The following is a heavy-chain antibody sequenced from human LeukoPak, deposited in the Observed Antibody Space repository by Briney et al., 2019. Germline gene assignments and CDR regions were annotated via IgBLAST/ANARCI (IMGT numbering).Heavy chain of an antibody. J-gene: IGHJ4*02. CDR3: AKSGGYGLIDY. CDR2: IYTSGST. D-gene: IGHD1-26*01. Sequence: SETLSLTCTVSGGPISSYYWSWIRQPAGKGLEWIGRIYTSGSTNYNPSLKSRVTMSVDTSKNQISLRLNSVTAADTAMYYCAKSGGYGLIDYWGQGTLVTVSS. V-gene: IGHV4-4*07. CDR1: GGPISSYY.